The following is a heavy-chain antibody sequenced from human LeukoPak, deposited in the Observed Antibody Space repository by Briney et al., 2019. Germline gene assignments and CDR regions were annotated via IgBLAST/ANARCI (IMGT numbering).Heavy chain of an antibody. CDR3: ARDPGLIYDSSGFGAFDI. J-gene: IGHJ3*02. CDR2: ISYDGSNK. CDR1: GFTFSSYA. D-gene: IGHD3-22*01. Sequence: GGSLRLSCAASGFTFSSYAMHWVRQAPGKGLEWVAVISYDGSNKYYADSVKGRFTISRDNAKNSLYLQMNSLRAEDTAVYYCARDPGLIYDSSGFGAFDIWGQGTMVTVSS. V-gene: IGHV3-30-3*01.